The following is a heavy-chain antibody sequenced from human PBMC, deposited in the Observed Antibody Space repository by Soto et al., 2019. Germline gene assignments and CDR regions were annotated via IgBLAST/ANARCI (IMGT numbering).Heavy chain of an antibody. D-gene: IGHD3-10*01. CDR2: IIPIVGIA. CDR1: GYTFTSYY. Sequence: ASVKVSCKASGYTFTSYYMHWVRQAPGQGLEWMGRIIPIVGIANYAQKFQGRVTITGDKSTSTAYMELNSLTAGDTAVYYCAKGPHSASGYYYMDVWGKGTTVTVSS. J-gene: IGHJ6*03. V-gene: IGHV1-46*01. CDR3: AKGPHSASGYYYMDV.